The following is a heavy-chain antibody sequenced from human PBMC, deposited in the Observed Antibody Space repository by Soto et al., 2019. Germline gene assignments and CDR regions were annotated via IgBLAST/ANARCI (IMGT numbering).Heavy chain of an antibody. J-gene: IGHJ3*02. CDR1: GFTFSSYG. Sequence: GGSLRLSCAASGFTFSSYGMHWVRQAPGKGLEWVAVIWYDGSNKYYADSVKGRFTISRDNSKNTLYLQMNSLRAEDTAVYYCARDLYSSSSGPSAFDICGQGTMVTVSS. D-gene: IGHD6-6*01. CDR2: IWYDGSNK. CDR3: ARDLYSSSSGPSAFDI. V-gene: IGHV3-33*01.